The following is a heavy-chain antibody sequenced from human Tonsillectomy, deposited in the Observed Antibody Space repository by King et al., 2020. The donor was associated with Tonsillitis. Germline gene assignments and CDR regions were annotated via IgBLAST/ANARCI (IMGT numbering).Heavy chain of an antibody. CDR1: GFTFSSYG. D-gene: IGHD6-13*01. CDR3: ASSAGTFSYYSYMDV. V-gene: IGHV3-33*08. Sequence: VQLVESGGGVVQPGRSLRLSCAASGFTFSSYGMHWVRQAPGKGLEWVAVIWHDGSNKYYADSVKGRFTISRDNSKNTLYLQMNSRRAEDTAVYYCASSAGTFSYYSYMDVWGKGTTVTVSS. CDR2: IWHDGSNK. J-gene: IGHJ6*03.